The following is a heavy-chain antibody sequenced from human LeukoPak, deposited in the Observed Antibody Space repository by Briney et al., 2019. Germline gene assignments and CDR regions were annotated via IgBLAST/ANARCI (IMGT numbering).Heavy chain of an antibody. CDR3: ARDGSSDAFDY. V-gene: IGHV3-30-3*01. Sequence: GGSLRLSCAASGFTFSSYAMHWVRQAPGKGLEWVAVISYDGSNKYYADSVKGRFTISRDNSKNTLYLQMNSLRAEDTAVYYCARDGSSDAFDYWGQGTLVTVSS. J-gene: IGHJ4*02. CDR1: GFTFSSYA. CDR2: ISYDGSNK. D-gene: IGHD6-25*01.